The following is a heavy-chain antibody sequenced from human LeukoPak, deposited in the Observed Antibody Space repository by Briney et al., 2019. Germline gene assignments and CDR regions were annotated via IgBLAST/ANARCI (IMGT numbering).Heavy chain of an antibody. J-gene: IGHJ3*02. D-gene: IGHD6-13*01. CDR1: GYTFTGYY. Sequence: ASVKVSCKACGYTFTGYYMHWVRQAPGQGLEWMGWINPNSGGTNYAQKFQGRVTMTRDTSISTAYMELSRLRSDDTAVYYCAREGIAAAGTYAFDIWGQGTMVTVS. V-gene: IGHV1-2*02. CDR3: AREGIAAAGTYAFDI. CDR2: INPNSGGT.